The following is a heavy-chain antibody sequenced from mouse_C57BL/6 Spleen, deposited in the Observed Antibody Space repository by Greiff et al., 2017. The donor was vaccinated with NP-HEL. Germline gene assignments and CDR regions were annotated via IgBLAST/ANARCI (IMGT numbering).Heavy chain of an antibody. CDR1: GYSITSGYY. J-gene: IGHJ4*01. CDR3: ARGTMISYAMDY. CDR2: ISYDGSN. D-gene: IGHD2-4*01. V-gene: IGHV3-6*01. Sequence: EVKVEESGPGLVKPSQSLSLTCSVTGYSITSGYYWNWIRQFPGNKLEWMGYISYDGSNNYNPSLKNRISITRDTSKNQFFLKLNSVTTEDTATYYCARGTMISYAMDYWGQGTSVTVSS.